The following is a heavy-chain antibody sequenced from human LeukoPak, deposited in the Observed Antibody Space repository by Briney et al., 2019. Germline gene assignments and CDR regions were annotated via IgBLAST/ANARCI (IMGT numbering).Heavy chain of an antibody. CDR2: INPNSGGT. CDR1: GFTFTAYY. D-gene: IGHD3-10*01. V-gene: IGHV1-2*02. CDR3: ARAPPITRGPFDP. Sequence: ASVKVSCKASGFTFTAYYMHWVRQAPGQGLEWMGWINPNSGGTNYAQKFQGRVTMTRDTSISTVYMELSRLRSDDTAVYYCARAPPITRGPFDPWGQGTLVTVSS. J-gene: IGHJ5*02.